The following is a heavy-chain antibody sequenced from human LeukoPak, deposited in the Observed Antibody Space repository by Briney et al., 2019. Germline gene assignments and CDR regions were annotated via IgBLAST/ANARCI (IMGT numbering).Heavy chain of an antibody. Sequence: PGGSPRLSCAASGFTFSNYAMTWVRQAPGKGLEWVSSISGSGGNTYYADSVKGRFTLSRDTSKNTLYLQMSSLRAEDTAVYYCAKDITFGGIIVGAFDYWGQGTLVTVSS. D-gene: IGHD3-16*02. CDR3: AKDITFGGIIVGAFDY. J-gene: IGHJ4*02. CDR2: ISGSGGNT. CDR1: GFTFSNYA. V-gene: IGHV3-23*01.